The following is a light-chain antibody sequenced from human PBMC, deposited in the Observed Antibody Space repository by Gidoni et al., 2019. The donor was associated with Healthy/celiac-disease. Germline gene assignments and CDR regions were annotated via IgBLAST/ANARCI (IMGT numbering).Light chain of an antibody. CDR2: AAS. V-gene: IGKV1-39*01. J-gene: IGKJ1*01. Sequence: DIQMTQSPSSLSASVGDRVTITCRASPSISSYLNWYQQKPGKAPKLLIYAASSLQSGVPSKFSGSGSGTDFTLTISRLQPEDFATYYCQQSYSTLTWTFGQGTKVEIK. CDR3: QQSYSTLTWT. CDR1: PSISSY.